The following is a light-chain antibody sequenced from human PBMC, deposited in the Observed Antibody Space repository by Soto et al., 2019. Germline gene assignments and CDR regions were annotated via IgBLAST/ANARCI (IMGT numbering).Light chain of an antibody. Sequence: DIQITQSPSSLSASVLASLTITCRASQYISTYLNWYQQKPGKAPKLLIYVASNLQSGVPSRFSGSGSGTDFTLTISSLQPEDIATYYCQESYSTSFGQGTKVDIK. CDR2: VAS. CDR1: QYISTY. V-gene: IGKV1-39*01. CDR3: QESYSTS. J-gene: IGKJ1*01.